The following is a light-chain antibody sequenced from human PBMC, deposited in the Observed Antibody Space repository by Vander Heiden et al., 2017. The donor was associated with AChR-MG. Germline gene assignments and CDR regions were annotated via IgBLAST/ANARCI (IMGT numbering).Light chain of an antibody. V-gene: IGKV2-30*01. J-gene: IGKJ1*01. CDR1: QRLVYRDGNTF. CDR3: KQGTQWPT. CDR2: KVY. Sequence: DVVMTPSPLSLPVTLGQPASNACRSSQRLVYRDGNTFWNCLQQSPGQSPRRLIYKVYNRDAGVPDRLSGSGSGTDFTLKSSRVAAEDVGVYCCKQGTQWPTFGQGTRVEIK.